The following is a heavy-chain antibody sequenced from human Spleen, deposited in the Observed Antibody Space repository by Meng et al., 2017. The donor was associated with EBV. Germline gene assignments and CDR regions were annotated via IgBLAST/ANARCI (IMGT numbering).Heavy chain of an antibody. V-gene: IGHV1-2*06. Sequence: HVHLVQSQADGKKPGASVKVSAKASGFTVTSHYVHWVRQAPGQGLGWRGRVFPYNGATDYSQKFQGRVTMTSDTSITTVYMDLNSLRSDDTAVYYCASLWGSGSFHDFWGQGTLVTVSS. CDR3: ASLWGSGSFHDF. CDR2: VFPYNGAT. J-gene: IGHJ4*02. CDR1: GFTVTSHY. D-gene: IGHD3-10*01.